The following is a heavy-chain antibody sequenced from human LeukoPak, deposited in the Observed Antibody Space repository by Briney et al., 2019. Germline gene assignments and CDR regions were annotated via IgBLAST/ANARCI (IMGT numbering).Heavy chain of an antibody. J-gene: IGHJ4*02. CDR3: ARGGSGYSYGKIDS. CDR2: ISSSGSTI. Sequence: PGGSLRLSCAASGFTFSSYEMNWARQAPGKGLEWVSYISSSGSTIYYADSVKGRFTISRDNAKNSLYLQMNSLRDEDTAVYYCARGGSGYSYGKIDSWGQGILVTVSS. V-gene: IGHV3-48*03. D-gene: IGHD5-18*01. CDR1: GFTFSSYE.